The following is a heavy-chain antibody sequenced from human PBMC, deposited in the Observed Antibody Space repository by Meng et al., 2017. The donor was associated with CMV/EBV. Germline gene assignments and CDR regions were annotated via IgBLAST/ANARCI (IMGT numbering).Heavy chain of an antibody. D-gene: IGHD2-15*01. V-gene: IGHV4-39*07. Sequence: WIRRTQGKRLEWIESIYYSGSNYNNPSLKSRVTISVDTSKNQFSLKLSSVTAADTAVYYCARVEKSLGYCSGGSCQNYYYYYGMDVWGQGTTVTVSS. J-gene: IGHJ6*02. CDR2: IYYSGSN. CDR3: ARVEKSLGYCSGGSCQNYYYYYGMDV.